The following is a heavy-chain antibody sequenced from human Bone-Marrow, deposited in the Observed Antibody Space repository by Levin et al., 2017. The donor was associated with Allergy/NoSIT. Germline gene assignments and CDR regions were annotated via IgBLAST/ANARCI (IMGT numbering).Heavy chain of an antibody. Sequence: PGGSLRLSCAASGFTFSQYAMTWVRQAPGKGLEWVSGISDSGGNTYYADSVKGRFTISRDNSKNTLYLQMNSLRADDTAVYYCVKDTISVAGERIMFDCWGQGTLVTVSS. CDR2: ISDSGGNT. D-gene: IGHD6-19*01. CDR3: VKDTISVAGERIMFDC. CDR1: GFTFSQYA. V-gene: IGHV3-23*01. J-gene: IGHJ4*02.